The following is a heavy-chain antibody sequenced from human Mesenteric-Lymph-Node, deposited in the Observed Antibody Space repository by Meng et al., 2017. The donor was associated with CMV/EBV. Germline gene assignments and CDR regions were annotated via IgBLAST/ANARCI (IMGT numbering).Heavy chain of an antibody. Sequence: GGSLRLSCAASGFTFSSYWMSWVRQAPGKGLEWVANIKEDGGEKYYVDSVKGRFTISRDNAKNSVYLQMNSLRAEDTAVYYCARAVLTSAWYYPDYYYYYGMDVWGQGTTVTVSS. V-gene: IGHV3-7*01. CDR1: GFTFSSYW. J-gene: IGHJ6*02. CDR3: ARAVLTSAWYYPDYYYYYGMDV. CDR2: IKEDGGEK. D-gene: IGHD6-19*01.